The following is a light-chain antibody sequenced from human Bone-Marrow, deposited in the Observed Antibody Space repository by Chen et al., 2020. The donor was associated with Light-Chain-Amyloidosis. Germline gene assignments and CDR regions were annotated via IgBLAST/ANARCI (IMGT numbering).Light chain of an antibody. V-gene: IGLV3-21*02. Sequence: SYVRTQPSSVSVAPGQTATIACGGNNIGSTSVHWYQQTPGQAPLLVVYDDSDRPSGIPERWSGSNSGNTATLTISRVEAGDEADYYCQVWDRSSDRPVFGGGTKLTVL. CDR2: DDS. CDR3: QVWDRSSDRPV. J-gene: IGLJ3*02. CDR1: NIGSTS.